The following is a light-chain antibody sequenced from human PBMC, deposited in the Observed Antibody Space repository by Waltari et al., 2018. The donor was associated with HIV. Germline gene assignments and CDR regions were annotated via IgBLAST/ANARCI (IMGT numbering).Light chain of an antibody. CDR3: CSYAGSTTWL. V-gene: IGLV2-23*01. CDR2: EDD. CDR1: SSDVGSYNL. J-gene: IGLJ3*02. Sequence: SALTQPASVSGSPGQAITVSCTGSSSDVGSYNLVSWYQQHTGKAPKLMIYEDDKRPSGVSNRFSGSKSGNTASLTISGLQAEDEADYYCCSYAGSTTWLFGGGTKLTVL.